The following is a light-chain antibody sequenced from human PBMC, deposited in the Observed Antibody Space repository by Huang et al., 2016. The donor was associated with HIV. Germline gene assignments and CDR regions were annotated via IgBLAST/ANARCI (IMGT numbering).Light chain of an antibody. V-gene: IGKV3-15*01. CDR2: GAS. Sequence: EIVMTQSPATLSVSPGERATLSCRASQSVSRNIAWYQQKPGQAPRRLIYGASTRATGIPARFSGSGSGTEFTLTISSLQSEDFAVYYCQQYNNWPRTFGQGTKVEIK. CDR1: QSVSRN. J-gene: IGKJ1*01. CDR3: QQYNNWPRT.